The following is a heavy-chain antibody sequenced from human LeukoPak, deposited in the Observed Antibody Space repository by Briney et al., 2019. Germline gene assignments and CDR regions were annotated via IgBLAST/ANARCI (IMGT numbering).Heavy chain of an antibody. CDR3: RFEWRNHAFDI. V-gene: IGHV4-30-4*01. D-gene: IGHD1-14*01. Sequence: SQTLSLTCTVSGGSISSGAYYWSWIRQPPGKGLEWIGYIYYSGSTYYNPSLKSRVTISVDTSKNQFSLKLSSVTAADTAVYYCRFEWRNHAFDIWGQGTMVTVSS. CDR2: IYYSGST. CDR1: GGSISSGAYY. J-gene: IGHJ3*02.